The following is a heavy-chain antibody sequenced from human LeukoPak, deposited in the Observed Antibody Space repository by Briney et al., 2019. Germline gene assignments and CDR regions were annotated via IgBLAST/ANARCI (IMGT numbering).Heavy chain of an antibody. Sequence: GGSLRLSCAASGFTFSRYWMSWVRQAPGRGVEWVANIKQDGSEKYYVDSVEGRFTISRDNAKNSLYLQMNSLRAEDTAVYYCARDLVGDSDYWGQGTLVTVSS. CDR3: ARDLVGDSDY. J-gene: IGHJ4*02. V-gene: IGHV3-7*01. CDR2: IKQDGSEK. CDR1: GFTFSRYW. D-gene: IGHD1-26*01.